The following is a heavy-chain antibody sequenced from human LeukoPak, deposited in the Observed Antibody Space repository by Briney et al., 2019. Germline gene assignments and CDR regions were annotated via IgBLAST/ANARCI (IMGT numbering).Heavy chain of an antibody. CDR3: ARDRGYTQDY. CDR1: GFSFSTYW. CDR2: IKSVGSST. D-gene: IGHD5-12*01. V-gene: IGHV3-74*01. J-gene: IGHJ4*02. Sequence: GGSLRLSCAASGFSFSTYWMHWVRQAPGKGLVWVSHIKSVGSSTSYADSVKGRFTISRDNAKNTLYLQMNSLRADDTAVYYCARDRGYTQDYWGQGTLVTVSS.